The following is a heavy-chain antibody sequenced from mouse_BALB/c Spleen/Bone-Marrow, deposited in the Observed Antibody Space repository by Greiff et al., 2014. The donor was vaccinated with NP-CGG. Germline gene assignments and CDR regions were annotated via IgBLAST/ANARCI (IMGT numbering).Heavy chain of an antibody. J-gene: IGHJ3*01. CDR3: ARGISTMITAWFAY. V-gene: IGHV1-18*01. CDR1: GYSFTGYT. D-gene: IGHD2-4*01. Sequence: EVKLQESGPELVKPGASMKISCKASGYSFTGYTMNWVKQSHGKNLEWIGLINPYNGGTSYNQKFKGKATLTVDKSSGTAYMELLSLTSEDSAVYYCARGISTMITAWFAYWGQGTLVTVSA. CDR2: INPYNGGT.